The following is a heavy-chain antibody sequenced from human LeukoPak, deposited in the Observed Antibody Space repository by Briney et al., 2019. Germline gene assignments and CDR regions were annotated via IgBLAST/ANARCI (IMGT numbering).Heavy chain of an antibody. D-gene: IGHD1-26*01. Sequence: SETLSLTCAVYGGSFSGYYWSWIRQPPGKGLEWIGEINHSGSTNYNPSLKSRVTISVDTSKNQFSLKISSVSAAATAVYFCAREGANDAFEIWGQGTMVTVSS. CDR2: INHSGST. CDR1: GGSFSGYY. V-gene: IGHV4-34*01. J-gene: IGHJ3*02. CDR3: AREGANDAFEI.